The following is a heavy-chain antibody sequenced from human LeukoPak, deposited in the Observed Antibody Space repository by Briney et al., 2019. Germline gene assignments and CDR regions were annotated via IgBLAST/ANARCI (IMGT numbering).Heavy chain of an antibody. D-gene: IGHD2-21*02. CDR2: ISGSDGRT. CDR3: AKYVAVTGADVFDI. J-gene: IGHJ3*02. CDR1: GFTFSDFP. Sequence: GGSLRLSCAASGFTFSDFPMTWVRQAPGKGLEWVSSISGSDGRTYYSDSVKGRFTISRDNSKNTLSLQMNSLRAGDTALYYCAKYVAVTGADVFDIWRQGTMVIVSS. V-gene: IGHV3-23*01.